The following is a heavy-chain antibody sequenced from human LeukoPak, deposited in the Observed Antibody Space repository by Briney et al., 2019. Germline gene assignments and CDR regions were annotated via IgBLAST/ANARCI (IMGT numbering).Heavy chain of an antibody. J-gene: IGHJ4*02. D-gene: IGHD3-3*01. CDR3: AREGLRFLEWSSYYFDY. CDR1: GSTFSSYA. Sequence: SGGSLRLSCAASGSTFSSYAMSWVRQAPGKGLEWVSAISGSGGSTYYADSVKGRFTISRDNSKNTLYLQMNSLRAEDTAVYYCAREGLRFLEWSSYYFDYWGLGTLVTVSS. V-gene: IGHV3-23*01. CDR2: ISGSGGST.